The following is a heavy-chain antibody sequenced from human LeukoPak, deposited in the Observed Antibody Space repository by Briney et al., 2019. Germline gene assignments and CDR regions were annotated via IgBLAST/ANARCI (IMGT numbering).Heavy chain of an antibody. CDR3: ARETQDYDAFDI. CDR1: GFTFSTYE. J-gene: IGHJ3*02. CDR2: ISTGGSTI. V-gene: IGHV3-48*03. Sequence: PGGSLRLSCAASGFTFSTYEMNWVRQAPGKGLEWVSYISTGGSTIYYADSVKGRFTVSRDNAKNSLYLQMNSLRAEDTAVYYCARETQDYDAFDIWGQGTMVTVSS. D-gene: IGHD2-15*01.